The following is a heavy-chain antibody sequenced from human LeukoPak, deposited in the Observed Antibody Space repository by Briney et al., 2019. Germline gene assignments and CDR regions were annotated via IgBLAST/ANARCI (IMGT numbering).Heavy chain of an antibody. D-gene: IGHD3-22*01. CDR2: IYYSGST. J-gene: IGHJ6*02. CDR1: GGSISSGGYY. Sequence: PSETLSLTCTVSGGSISSGGYYWSWIRQHPGKGLEWIGYIYYSGSTYYNPSLKSRVTISVDTSKNQFSLKLSSVTAADTAVYYCARDRVDSSGYSYYYYYYGMDVWGQGTTVTVSS. V-gene: IGHV4-31*03. CDR3: ARDRVDSSGYSYYYYYYGMDV.